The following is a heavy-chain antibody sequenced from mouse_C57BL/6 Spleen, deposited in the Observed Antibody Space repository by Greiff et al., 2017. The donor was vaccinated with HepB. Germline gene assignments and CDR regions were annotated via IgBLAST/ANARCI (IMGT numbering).Heavy chain of an antibody. D-gene: IGHD3-2*02. J-gene: IGHJ3*01. V-gene: IGHV1-69*01. CDR2: IDPSDSYT. CDR1: GYTFTSYW. CDR3: ARKGTAQATTY. Sequence: VQLQQPGAELVMPGASVKLSCKASGYTFTSYWMHWVKQRPGQGLEWIGEIDPSDSYTNYNQKFKGKSTLTVDKSSSTAYMQLSSLTSEDSAVYYCARKGTAQATTYWGQGTLVTVSA.